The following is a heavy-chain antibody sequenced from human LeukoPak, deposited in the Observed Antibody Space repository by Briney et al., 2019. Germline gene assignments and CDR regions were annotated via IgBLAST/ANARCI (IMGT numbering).Heavy chain of an antibody. CDR2: IRYDGSET. Sequence: PGGSLRLSCAASGFTFTSYGMHWVRQAPGKGLEWVAFIRYDGSETYYADSVKGRFTISRDSSKYMLYLQLNSLRPEDTATYYCAKDGSRYDFSPWGQGTLVTVSS. J-gene: IGHJ5*02. D-gene: IGHD3-3*01. CDR3: AKDGSRYDFSP. V-gene: IGHV3-30*02. CDR1: GFTFTSYG.